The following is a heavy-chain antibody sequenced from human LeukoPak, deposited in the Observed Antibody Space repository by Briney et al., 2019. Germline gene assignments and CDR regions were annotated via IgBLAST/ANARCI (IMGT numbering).Heavy chain of an antibody. CDR3: ARGATGNFDL. CDR1: GFTFDDYA. CDR2: ISWNSGSM. Sequence: PGGSLRLSCAASGFTFDDYAMHWVRHAPGQGLEWVSGISWNSGSMDYADSVKGRFTISRDNAKNSLYLQMNSLRAEDTAVYYCARGATGNFDLWGQGTLVAVSS. D-gene: IGHD2-15*01. J-gene: IGHJ4*02. V-gene: IGHV3-9*01.